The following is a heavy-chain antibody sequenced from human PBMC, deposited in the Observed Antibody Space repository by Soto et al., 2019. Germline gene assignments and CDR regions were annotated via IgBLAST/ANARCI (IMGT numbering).Heavy chain of an antibody. CDR3: ARPKRSGYDRGDSYYHTMDV. CDR2: ILPMFGAV. V-gene: IGHV1-69*06. J-gene: IGHJ6*02. D-gene: IGHD3-3*01. CDR1: GSTSSNFV. Sequence: QMRLVQSGAEVKNSGSSVKVSCKASGSTSSNFVITWVRQVPGQGLEWLGGILPMFGAVKYAQKFQDRLTITADRSTNTASMELGSLRSEDTAVYYCARPKRSGYDRGDSYYHTMDVWGHGTTVTVS.